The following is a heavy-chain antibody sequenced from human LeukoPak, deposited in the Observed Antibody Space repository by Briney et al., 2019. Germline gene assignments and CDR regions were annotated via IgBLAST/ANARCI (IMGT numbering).Heavy chain of an antibody. Sequence: GGSLRLSCAASGFTFTTYSMNWVRQAPGKGLEWVSSISSSNRYIYYADSVKGRFTISRDNAKNSLYLQMNSLRAEDTAVYYCARAGITMVRGWGFNWFDPWGQGTLVTVSS. CDR3: ARAGITMVRGWGFNWFDP. D-gene: IGHD3-10*01. CDR1: GFTFTTYS. CDR2: ISSSNRYI. V-gene: IGHV3-21*01. J-gene: IGHJ5*02.